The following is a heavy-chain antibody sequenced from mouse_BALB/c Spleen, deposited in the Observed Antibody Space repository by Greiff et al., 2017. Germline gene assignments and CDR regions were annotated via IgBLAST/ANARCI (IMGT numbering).Heavy chain of an antibody. Sequence: EVQVVESGGGLVQPGGSRKLSCAASGFTFSSFGMHWVRQAPEKGLEWVAYISSGSSTIYYADTVKGRFTISRDNPKNTLFLQMTSLRSEDTAMYYCARGGNWFDYWGQGTTLTVSS. CDR2: ISSGSSTI. D-gene: IGHD4-1*01. V-gene: IGHV5-17*02. J-gene: IGHJ2*01. CDR1: GFTFSSFG. CDR3: ARGGNWFDY.